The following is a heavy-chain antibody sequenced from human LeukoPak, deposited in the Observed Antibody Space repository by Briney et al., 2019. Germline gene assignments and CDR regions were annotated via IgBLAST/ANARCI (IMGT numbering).Heavy chain of an antibody. Sequence: ASVKVSCKASGGTFSSYAISWVRQAPGHGLEWMGGIIPIFGTANYAQKFQGRVTITADESTSTAYMELSSLRSEDTALYYCAVYYDCSGYYEEHYFDYWGQGTLVTVSS. CDR3: AVYYDCSGYYEEHYFDY. CDR2: IIPIFGTA. CDR1: GGTFSSYA. J-gene: IGHJ4*02. V-gene: IGHV1-69*13. D-gene: IGHD3-22*01.